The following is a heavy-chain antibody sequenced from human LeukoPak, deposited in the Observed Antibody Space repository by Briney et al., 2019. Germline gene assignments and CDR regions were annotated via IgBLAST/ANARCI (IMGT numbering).Heavy chain of an antibody. CDR2: IRYDGSNK. CDR1: GFTFSSYG. J-gene: IGHJ6*03. Sequence: GGSLRLSCAASGFTFSSYGMHWVRQAPGKGLEGVAFIRYDGSNKYYADSVKGRFTISRDNSKNTLYLQINSLRAEDTAVYYCAKDSSSWYAIYYYYYCMDVWGKGTTVTISS. D-gene: IGHD6-13*01. V-gene: IGHV3-30*02. CDR3: AKDSSSWYAIYYYYYCMDV.